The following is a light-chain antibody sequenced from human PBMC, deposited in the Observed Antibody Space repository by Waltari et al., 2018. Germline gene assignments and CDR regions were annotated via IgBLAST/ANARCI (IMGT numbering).Light chain of an antibody. Sequence: DIQMTQSPSSLSASVGDRVTITCRASQGISNYLAWYQQRPGKAPKLLIYGASTLHSGVPSRVSGSGSGTDFTLTISSLQPEDVATYYCQNYNRAPPRITFGPGTKVDIK. CDR2: GAS. CDR3: QNYNRAPPRIT. V-gene: IGKV1-27*01. J-gene: IGKJ3*01. CDR1: QGISNY.